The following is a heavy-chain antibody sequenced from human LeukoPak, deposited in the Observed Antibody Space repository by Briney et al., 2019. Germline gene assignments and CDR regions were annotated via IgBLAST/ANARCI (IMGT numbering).Heavy chain of an antibody. CDR3: ARGRGLRPYYYYYCMDV. V-gene: IGHV4-34*01. CDR2: INHSGST. Sequence: SETLSLTCAVYGGSFSGYYWSWIRQPPGKGLEWIGEINHSGSTNYNPSLKSRVTISVDTSKNQFSLKLSSVTAADTAVYYCARGRGLRPYYYYYCMDVWGKGTTVTVSS. J-gene: IGHJ6*03. CDR1: GGSFSGYY. D-gene: IGHD4-17*01.